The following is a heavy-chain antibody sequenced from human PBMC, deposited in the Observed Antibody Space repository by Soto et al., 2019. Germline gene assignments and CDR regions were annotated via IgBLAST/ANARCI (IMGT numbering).Heavy chain of an antibody. J-gene: IGHJ6*02. CDR3: AREDYYYGMDV. CDR2: ISSSGSTT. CDR1: GFTFSSYE. V-gene: IGHV3-48*03. Sequence: GSLRLSCAASGFTFSSYEMNWVRQAPGKGLEWVSYISSSGSTTYYADSVTGRFTISRDNTKNSLYLQMNSLRAEDTAVYYCAREDYYYGMDVWGHGTTVTVS.